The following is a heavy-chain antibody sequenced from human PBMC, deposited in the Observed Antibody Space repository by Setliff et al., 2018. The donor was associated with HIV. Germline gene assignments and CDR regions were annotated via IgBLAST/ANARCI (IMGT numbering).Heavy chain of an antibody. CDR3: ARVVDRDYDFWSAYEY. D-gene: IGHD3-3*01. Sequence: ASVKVSCKSSGYTFTAHHIHWVRQAPGPGPGWMGWIIPKSGETSYAEKFRGRVTMTRDTSLSTAYMELSWLTSDDTAVYYCARVVDRDYDFWSAYEYWGQGTMVTVS. CDR1: GYTFTAHH. CDR2: IIPKSGET. V-gene: IGHV1-2*02. J-gene: IGHJ4*02.